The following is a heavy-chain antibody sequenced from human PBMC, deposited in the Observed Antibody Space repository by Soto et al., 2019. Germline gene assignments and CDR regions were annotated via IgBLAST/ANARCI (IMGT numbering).Heavy chain of an antibody. CDR1: GYTFTNYG. CDR2: ISAYNGNT. D-gene: IGHD1-26*01. CDR3: AEGEARATSYFDF. Sequence: ASVKVSCKASGYTFTNYGITWVRQAPGQGLEWMGWISAYNGNTNYAQNLQGRVTMTTDTSTSTAYMELRSLRSDDTAVYYCAEGEARATSYFDFWGPGALVTVSS. V-gene: IGHV1-18*01. J-gene: IGHJ4*02.